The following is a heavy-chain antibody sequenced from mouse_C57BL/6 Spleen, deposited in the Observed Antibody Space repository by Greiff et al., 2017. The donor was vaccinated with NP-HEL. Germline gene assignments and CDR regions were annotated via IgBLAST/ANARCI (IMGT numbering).Heavy chain of an antibody. CDR2: IYPGDGDT. CDR3: ARSDYGRAWFAY. J-gene: IGHJ3*01. CDR1: GYAFSSSW. Sequence: VQLQQSGPELVKPGASVKISCKASGYAFSSSWMNWVKQRPGKGLEWIGRIYPGDGDTNYNGKFKGKATLTADKSSSTAYMQLSSLTSEDSAVYYCARSDYGRAWFAYWGQGTLVTVSA. V-gene: IGHV1-82*01. D-gene: IGHD1-1*01.